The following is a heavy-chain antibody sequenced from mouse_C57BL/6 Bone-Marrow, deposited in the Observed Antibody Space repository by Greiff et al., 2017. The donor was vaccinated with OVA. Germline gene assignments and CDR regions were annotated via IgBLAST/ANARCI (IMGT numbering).Heavy chain of an antibody. Sequence: EVKLVESGAGLVKPGGSLKLSCAASGFTFSSYAMSWVRPTPEKRLEWVAYISSGGDYIYYADTVKGRLTISRDNARNTLYLQMSSLKSEDTAMYYCTRLLDAMDYWGQGTSVTVSA. CDR2: ISSGGDYI. V-gene: IGHV5-9-1*02. D-gene: IGHD2-1*01. J-gene: IGHJ4*01. CDR3: TRLLDAMDY. CDR1: GFTFSSYA.